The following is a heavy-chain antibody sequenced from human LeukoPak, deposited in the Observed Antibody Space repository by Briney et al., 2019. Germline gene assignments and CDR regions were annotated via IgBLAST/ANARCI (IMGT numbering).Heavy chain of an antibody. D-gene: IGHD1-26*01. V-gene: IGHV4-61*02. CDR1: GGSIGSGSYY. CDR2: IYTSGST. Sequence: PSETLSLTCTVSGGSIGSGSYYWSWIRQPAGKGLEWIGRIYTSGSTNYNPSLKSRVTISVDTSKNQFSLKLSSVTAADTAVYYCARGIVGASGYWGQGTLVTVSS. J-gene: IGHJ4*02. CDR3: ARGIVGASGY.